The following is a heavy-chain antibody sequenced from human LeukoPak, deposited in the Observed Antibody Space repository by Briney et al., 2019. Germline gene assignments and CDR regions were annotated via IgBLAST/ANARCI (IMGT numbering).Heavy chain of an antibody. Sequence: SETLSLTCTVSGGSISSSSYYWGWIRQPPGKGLEWIGSMYYSGNTYYNPSLKSRVTISGDTSKNQFSLKLSSVTAADTAVYYCARQGDYGDNPFDYWGQGTLVTVSS. D-gene: IGHD4-17*01. CDR1: GGSISSSSYY. V-gene: IGHV4-39*01. J-gene: IGHJ4*02. CDR2: MYYSGNT. CDR3: ARQGDYGDNPFDY.